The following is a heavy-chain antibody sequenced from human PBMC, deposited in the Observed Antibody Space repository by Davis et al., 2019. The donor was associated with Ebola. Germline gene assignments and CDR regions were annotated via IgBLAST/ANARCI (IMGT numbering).Heavy chain of an antibody. V-gene: IGHV3-48*02. CDR1: GFTFSSYS. J-gene: IGHJ4*02. CDR2: ISSSSSTI. Sequence: PGGSLRLSCAASGFTFSSYSMNWVRQAPGKGLAWVSYISSSSSTIYYADSVKGRFTISRDNAKNSLYLQMNSLRDEDTAVYYCARADYDFWSGYQYADYWGQGTLVTVSS. CDR3: ARADYDFWSGYQYADY. D-gene: IGHD3-3*01.